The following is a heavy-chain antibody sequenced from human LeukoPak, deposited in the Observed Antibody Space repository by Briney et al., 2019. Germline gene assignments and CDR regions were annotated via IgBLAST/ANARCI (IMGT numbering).Heavy chain of an antibody. J-gene: IGHJ4*02. CDR2: INHSGSI. D-gene: IGHD3-10*01. Sequence: SETLSLTCAVYGGSFSGYYWSWIRQPPGKGLEWIGGINHSGSINYNPSLKSRVTISVDTSKNQFSLKLTSVTAADTAVYYCARSRIMYGSRTSVDYWGQGTLVTVSS. V-gene: IGHV4-34*01. CDR1: GGSFSGYY. CDR3: ARSRIMYGSRTSVDY.